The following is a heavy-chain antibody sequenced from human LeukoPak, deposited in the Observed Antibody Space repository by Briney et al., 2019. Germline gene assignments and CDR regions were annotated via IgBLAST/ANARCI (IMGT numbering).Heavy chain of an antibody. V-gene: IGHV1-69*13. Sequence: ASVKVSCKASGGTFSSYAISWVRQAPGQGLEWMGGNIPIFGTANYAQKFQGRVTITADESTSTAYMELSSLRSEDTAVYYCARERIAARGAFDIWGQGTMVTVSS. D-gene: IGHD6-13*01. CDR1: GGTFSSYA. CDR2: NIPIFGTA. CDR3: ARERIAARGAFDI. J-gene: IGHJ3*02.